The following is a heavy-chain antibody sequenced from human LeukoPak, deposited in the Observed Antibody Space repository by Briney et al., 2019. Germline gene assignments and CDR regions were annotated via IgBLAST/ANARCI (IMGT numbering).Heavy chain of an antibody. J-gene: IGHJ3*02. CDR1: GGSISSHY. D-gene: IGHD1-26*01. CDR2: MHYRGNT. V-gene: IGHV4-59*11. Sequence: SETLSLTCTVSGGSISSHYWSWIRQSPGKGLEWIGFMHYRGNTNSNPSLRSRVAISMDTSKNQFSLKMSSVTAADTAVYYCARDSPFEWDVFGDSFDIWGQGTVVTVSS. CDR3: ARDSPFEWDVFGDSFDI.